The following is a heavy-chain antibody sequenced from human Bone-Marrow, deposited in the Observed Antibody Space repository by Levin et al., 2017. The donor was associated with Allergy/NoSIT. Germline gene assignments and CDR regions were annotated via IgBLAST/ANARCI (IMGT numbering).Heavy chain of an antibody. CDR1: GVSMTSYY. Sequence: SQTLSLTCNVSGVSMTSYYWTWIRQPPGKGLEWIGFISSSAGTNYNPSLKSRVTISVDTSKHHFSLRLTSVTAADTAVYYCARVGAVADFDHWGQGTLVTVSS. CDR2: ISSSAGT. J-gene: IGHJ4*02. CDR3: ARVGAVADFDH. V-gene: IGHV4-59*01. D-gene: IGHD6-19*01.